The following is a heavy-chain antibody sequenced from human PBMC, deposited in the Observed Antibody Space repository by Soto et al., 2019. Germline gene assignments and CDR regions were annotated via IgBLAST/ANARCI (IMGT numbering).Heavy chain of an antibody. Sequence: PGGSLRLSCAASGFAFSSYAMSWVRQAPGKGLEWVSAISGSGGSTYYADSVKGRFTISRDNSKNTLYLQMNSLRAEDTAVYYCAKDHDIVVVPAGRTDYWGQGTLVTVSS. CDR2: ISGSGGST. D-gene: IGHD2-2*01. V-gene: IGHV3-23*01. CDR1: GFAFSSYA. J-gene: IGHJ4*02. CDR3: AKDHDIVVVPAGRTDY.